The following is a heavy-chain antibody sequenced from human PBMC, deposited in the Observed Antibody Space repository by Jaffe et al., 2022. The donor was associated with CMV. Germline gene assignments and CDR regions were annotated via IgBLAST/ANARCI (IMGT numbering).Heavy chain of an antibody. J-gene: IGHJ5*02. CDR1: GGSISSGGYY. D-gene: IGHD3-9*01. CDR2: IYYSGST. Sequence: QVQLQESGPGLVKPSQTLSLTCTVSGGSISSGGYYWSWIRQHPGKGLEWIGYIYYSGSTYYNPSLKSRVTISVDTSKNQFSLKLSSVTAADTAVYYCARGHFGILTGYYTFDPWGQGTLVTVSS. V-gene: IGHV4-31*03. CDR3: ARGHFGILTGYYTFDP.